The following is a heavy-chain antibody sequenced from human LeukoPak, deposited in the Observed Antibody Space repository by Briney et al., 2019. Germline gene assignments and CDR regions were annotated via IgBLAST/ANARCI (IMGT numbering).Heavy chain of an antibody. CDR3: ARDRSPTDYSAIIFDH. J-gene: IGHJ4*02. CDR1: GFTFSSYE. D-gene: IGHD4-11*01. CDR2: ISDSGTTI. V-gene: IGHV3-48*03. Sequence: GGSLRLSCAASGFTFSSYEMNWVRQAPGKELEWVSYISDSGTTIYYADSVKGRFTISRDNAKNSLYLQMNSLRAEDTAVYYCARDRSPTDYSAIIFDHWGQGTLVTVSS.